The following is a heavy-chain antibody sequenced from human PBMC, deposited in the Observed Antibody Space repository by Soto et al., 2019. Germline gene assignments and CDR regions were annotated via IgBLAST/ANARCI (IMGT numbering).Heavy chain of an antibody. J-gene: IGHJ4*02. CDR1: GGSISSGGYY. V-gene: IGHV4-31*03. Sequence: QVQLQESGPGLVKPSQTLSLTCTVSGGSISSGGYYWSWIRQHPGKGLEWIGYIYYSGSTYYNPSLKSRVTIALEKAKNQFSLKLSSVTAADTAVYYCARAIEVGGSEILYYFDYWGQGTLVTVSS. CDR2: IYYSGST. CDR3: ARAIEVGGSEILYYFDY. D-gene: IGHD3-9*01.